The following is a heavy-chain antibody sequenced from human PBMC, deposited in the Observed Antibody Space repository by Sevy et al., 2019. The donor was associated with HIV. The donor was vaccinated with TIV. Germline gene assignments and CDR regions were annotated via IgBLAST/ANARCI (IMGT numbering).Heavy chain of an antibody. CDR2: IYYSGST. J-gene: IGHJ4*02. D-gene: IGHD3-16*02. CDR3: ARGTWDYDYVWGSYRYDY. Sequence: SETLSLTCTVSGGSISSGGYYWSWIRQHPGKGLEWIGYIYYSGSTYYNPSLKSRVTISGDTSKNHFSLRLSSVTAADTAVYYCARGTWDYDYVWGSYRYDYWGQGTLVTVSS. CDR1: GGSISSGGYY. V-gene: IGHV4-31*03.